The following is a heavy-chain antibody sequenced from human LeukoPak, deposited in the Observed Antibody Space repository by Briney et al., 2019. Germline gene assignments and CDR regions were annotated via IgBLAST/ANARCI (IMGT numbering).Heavy chain of an antibody. CDR2: MCGSAGCT. D-gene: IGHD3-22*01. V-gene: IGHV3-23*01. CDR1: GFTFNIYA. Sequence: GESLRLSCAASGFTFNIYAMSWVRLAPGKGLQWVASMCGSAGCTFYSDSVKGRFTISRDNSKNTLYLQMNSLRAEDTAIYYCVRDRPNYHESTGHYYNRDGDHWGQGTLVTVSS. J-gene: IGHJ5*02. CDR3: VRDRPNYHESTGHYYNRDGDH.